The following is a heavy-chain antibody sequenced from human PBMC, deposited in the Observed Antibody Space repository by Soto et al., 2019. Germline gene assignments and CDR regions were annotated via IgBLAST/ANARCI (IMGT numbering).Heavy chain of an antibody. CDR1: GFTFSSYG. D-gene: IGHD4-4*01. J-gene: IGHJ4*02. V-gene: IGHV3-33*01. CDR3: ARARRRYSNLPPFDY. Sequence: QVQLVESGGGVVQPGRSLRLSCAASGFTFSSYGMHWVRQAPGKGLEWVAVIWYDGSNKYYADSVKGRFTISRDSSKNTLYLQMNSLRAEDTAVYYCARARRRYSNLPPFDYWGQGTLVTVSS. CDR2: IWYDGSNK.